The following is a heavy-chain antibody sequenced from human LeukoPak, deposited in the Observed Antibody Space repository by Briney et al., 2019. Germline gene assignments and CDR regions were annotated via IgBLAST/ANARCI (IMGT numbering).Heavy chain of an antibody. V-gene: IGHV3-20*01. CDR2: INWKGGST. Sequence: GGFLRLSCAASGYSFDDYGVRWVRHVPGKGVEGVSGINWKGGSTVYADSVKGRFTISRDNAKNSLYLEMNSLRAEDTALYHCARRPYSSSSHYFDYWGQGTLVTVSS. CDR1: GYSFDDYG. D-gene: IGHD6-6*01. J-gene: IGHJ4*02. CDR3: ARRPYSSSSHYFDY.